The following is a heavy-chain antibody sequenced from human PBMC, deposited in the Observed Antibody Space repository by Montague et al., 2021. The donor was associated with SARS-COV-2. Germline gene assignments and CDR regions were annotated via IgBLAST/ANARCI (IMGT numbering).Heavy chain of an antibody. V-gene: IGHV4-34*01. CDR2: INHSGST. D-gene: IGHD6-6*01. CDR1: GGSFSGYY. CDR3: ARAVRQLGVRYSYYYIDV. J-gene: IGHJ6*03. Sequence: SETLSLTCAVYGGSFSGYYRSWIRQPPGQGLEWIGEINHSGSTNYNPSLKRRVTISMDTSKNQFSLTLSSVTAADTAVYYCARAVRQLGVRYSYYYIDVWDQGTPVTVSS.